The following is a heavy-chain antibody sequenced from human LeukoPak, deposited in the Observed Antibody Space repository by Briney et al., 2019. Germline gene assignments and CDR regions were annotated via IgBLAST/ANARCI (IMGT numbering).Heavy chain of an antibody. CDR2: IRYDGSNK. D-gene: IGHD2-2*01. V-gene: IGHV3-30*02. CDR3: ANDASSTSYY. Sequence: GGSLRLSCAVSGFTFSSYSMNWVRQAPGKGLEWVAFIRYDGSNKYYADSVKGRFTISRDNSKNTLYLQMNSLRAEDTAVYYCANDASSTSYYWGQGTLVTVSS. J-gene: IGHJ4*02. CDR1: GFTFSSYS.